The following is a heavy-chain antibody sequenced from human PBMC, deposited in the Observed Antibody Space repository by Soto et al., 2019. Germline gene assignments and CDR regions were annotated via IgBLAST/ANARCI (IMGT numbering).Heavy chain of an antibody. CDR3: ARGFSVKWLLSGMDV. J-gene: IGHJ6*02. CDR1: GFTFSSYS. Sequence: GGSLRLSCAASGFTFSSYSMNWVRQAPGKGLEWVSSISSSSIYIYYADSVKGRFTISRDNAKNSLYLQMNSLRAEDTAVYYCARGFSVKWLLSGMDVWGQGPTLTV. V-gene: IGHV3-21*01. CDR2: ISSSSIYI. D-gene: IGHD1-26*01.